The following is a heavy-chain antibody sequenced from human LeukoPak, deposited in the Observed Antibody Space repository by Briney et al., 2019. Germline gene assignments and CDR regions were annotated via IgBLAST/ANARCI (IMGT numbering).Heavy chain of an antibody. CDR2: ISYDGSNK. CDR1: GFTFSSYA. CDR3: ARAAPSDFAYCSGGSCYYGVDY. D-gene: IGHD2-15*01. J-gene: IGHJ4*02. Sequence: PGGSLRLSCAASGFTFSSYAMHWVRQAPGKGLEWVAVISYDGSNKYYADSVKGRFTISRDNSKNTLYLQMNSLRAEDTAVYYCARAAPSDFAYCSGGSCYYGVDYWGQGTLVTVSS. V-gene: IGHV3-30-3*01.